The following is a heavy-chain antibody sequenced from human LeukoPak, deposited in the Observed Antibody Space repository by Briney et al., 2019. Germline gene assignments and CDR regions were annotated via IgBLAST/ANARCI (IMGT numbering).Heavy chain of an antibody. V-gene: IGHV3-33*06. CDR2: VWHDGSNK. D-gene: IGHD5-24*01. CDR3: AKDHTPGYNPYFDY. Sequence: PGRSLRLSCAASGFTFSIYGLHWVRQAPAKGLAWVAVVWHDGSNKYYADSVKGRFTISRNNSKNTLYLQVNSLRAEDTAMYYCAKDHTPGYNPYFDYWGQGTLVTVSS. CDR1: GFTFSIYG. J-gene: IGHJ4*02.